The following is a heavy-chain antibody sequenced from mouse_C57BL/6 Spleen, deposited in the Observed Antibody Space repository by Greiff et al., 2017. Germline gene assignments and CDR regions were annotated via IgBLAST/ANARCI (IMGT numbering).Heavy chain of an antibody. CDR1: GFTFSSYT. D-gene: IGHD2-3*01. CDR2: ISGGGGNT. V-gene: IGHV5-9*01. Sequence: EVQGVESGGGLVKPGGSLKLSCAASGFTFSSYTMSWVRQTPEKRLEWVATISGGGGNTYYPDSVKGRFTISRDNAKNTLYLQMSSLRSEDTALYYCARHDGYYGRYWYFDVWGTGTTVTVSS. J-gene: IGHJ1*03. CDR3: ARHDGYYGRYWYFDV.